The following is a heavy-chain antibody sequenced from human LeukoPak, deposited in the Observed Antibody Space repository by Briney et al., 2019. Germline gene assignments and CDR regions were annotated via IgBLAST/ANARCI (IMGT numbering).Heavy chain of an antibody. CDR3: ARGVGYCSSTSCYWWFDP. CDR1: GFTFSSYW. D-gene: IGHD2-2*01. V-gene: IGHV3-74*01. CDR2: INSDGSST. Sequence: GGSLRLSCAASGFTFSSYWMHWVRQAPGKGLVWVSRINSDGSSTSYADSVKGQFTISRDNAKNTLYLQMNSLRAEDTAVYYCARGVGYCSSTSCYWWFDPWGQGTLVTVSS. J-gene: IGHJ5*02.